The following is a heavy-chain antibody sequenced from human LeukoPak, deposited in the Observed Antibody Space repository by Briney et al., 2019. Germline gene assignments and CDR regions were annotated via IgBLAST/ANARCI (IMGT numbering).Heavy chain of an antibody. D-gene: IGHD3-3*01. CDR1: GSSVSSGSYY. CDR3: ARVTRFAFDI. CDR2: IYYSGST. Sequence: SETLSLTCTVSGSSVSSGSYYWSWIRQPPGKGLEWIGYIYYSGSTNYNPSLKSRVTISVDTSKNQFSLKLSSVTAADTAVYYCARVTRFAFDIWGQGTMVTVSS. V-gene: IGHV4-61*01. J-gene: IGHJ3*02.